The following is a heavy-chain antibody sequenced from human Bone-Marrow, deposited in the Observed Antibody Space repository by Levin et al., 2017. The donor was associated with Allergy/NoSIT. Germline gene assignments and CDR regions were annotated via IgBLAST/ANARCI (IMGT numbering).Heavy chain of an antibody. D-gene: IGHD3-10*01. CDR3: GREMARSTAVLWGVDVYTIDY. J-gene: IGHJ4*02. CDR1: KFTFSSYA. CDR2: ITRSGDRT. Sequence: SGGSLRLSCAGSKFTFSSYAMSWVRQAPGKGLEWVSAITRSGDRTYYADSVKGRVTISRDNSKNTVYLQFNSLQIEDTATYYCGREMARSTAVLWGVDVYTIDYWGQGTLVAVSS. V-gene: IGHV3-23*01.